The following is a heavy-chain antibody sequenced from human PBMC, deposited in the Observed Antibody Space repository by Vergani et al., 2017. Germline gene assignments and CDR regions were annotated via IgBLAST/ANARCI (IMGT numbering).Heavy chain of an antibody. CDR1: GYSIGSGFY. J-gene: IGHJ2*01. CDR3: ARSQGDYWYFDL. D-gene: IGHD2-21*01. CDR2: IPNRGKT. V-gene: IGHV4-38-2*01. Sequence: QVRLEESGPGLVKPSETLSLTCSVSGYSIGSGFYWAWIRQSPGEGLQWLTSIPNRGKTYHNPSLKSRVSVALDTSKHRFSLNLTSVTATDTAVYYCARSQGDYWYFDLWVPGSLVTVSS.